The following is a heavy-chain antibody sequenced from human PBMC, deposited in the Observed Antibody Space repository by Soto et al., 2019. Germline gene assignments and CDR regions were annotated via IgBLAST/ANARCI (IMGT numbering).Heavy chain of an antibody. CDR2: IYPGDSDT. CDR3: ARVHHSSSSPDSFDY. CDR1: GYSFTSYW. D-gene: IGHD6-6*01. Sequence: GESLKISCKGSGYSFTSYWIGWVRQMPGKGLEWMGIIYPGDSDTRYSPSFQGQVTISADKSISTAYLQWGSLKASDTAMYYCARVHHSSSSPDSFDYWGQGTLVTVSS. J-gene: IGHJ4*02. V-gene: IGHV5-51*01.